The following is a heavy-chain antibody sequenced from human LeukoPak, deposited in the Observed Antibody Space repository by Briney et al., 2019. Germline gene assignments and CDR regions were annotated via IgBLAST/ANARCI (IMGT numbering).Heavy chain of an antibody. CDR1: GYSFTSYW. Sequence: GESLTISCKGSGYSFTSYWIGWVRQMPGKGLEWMGIIYPGDSDTRYSPSFHGHVTISADKSISTVHLQLSTLQASDTAMFYCARLPTEASAHGAFDVWGQGTLVTVSS. CDR3: ARLPTEASAHGAFDV. CDR2: IYPGDSDT. V-gene: IGHV5-51*01. D-gene: IGHD2-15*01. J-gene: IGHJ3*01.